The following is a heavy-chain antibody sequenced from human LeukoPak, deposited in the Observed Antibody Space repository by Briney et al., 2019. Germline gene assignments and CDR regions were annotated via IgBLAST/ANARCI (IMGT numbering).Heavy chain of an antibody. CDR3: AKDTSIGKYCTNGVCSPFDY. D-gene: IGHD2-8*01. Sequence: GGSLTLSCAGSGFTFSSYAMSWVRQAPGQGLEWVSVISDSGDYTSYADSVRGRFTISRDNSRNTLYLQMISLRPQDTAVYYCAKDTSIGKYCTNGVCSPFDYWGQGTLVTVSS. CDR2: ISDSGDYT. J-gene: IGHJ4*02. V-gene: IGHV3-23*01. CDR1: GFTFSSYA.